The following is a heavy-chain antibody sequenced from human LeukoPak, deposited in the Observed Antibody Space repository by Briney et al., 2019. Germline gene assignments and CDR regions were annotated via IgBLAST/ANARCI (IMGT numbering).Heavy chain of an antibody. Sequence: LAASVTVSCKASGYKFTDDYMHWVRQAPGQGLEFMGWINPDSGFTNYAQKFKGRVTMTRDTSISTAYLEVRSLTSDDTAVYYCAPTAEAYTSWWKVWGQGTLVTVSS. V-gene: IGHV1-2*03. J-gene: IGHJ4*02. CDR1: GYKFTDDY. D-gene: IGHD3-16*01. CDR2: INPDSGFT. CDR3: APTAEAYTSWWKV.